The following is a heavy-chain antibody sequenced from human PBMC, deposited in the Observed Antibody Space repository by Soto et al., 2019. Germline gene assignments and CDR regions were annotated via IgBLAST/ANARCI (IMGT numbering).Heavy chain of an antibody. CDR1: GYSISSGNY. D-gene: IGHD2-2*01. J-gene: IGHJ6*02. Sequence: SETLSLTCAVSGYSISSGNYWGWIRQPPGRGLEWIGSLYHIGSTHYNSSLKSRVTISVDTSKNHFSLELSSVTAAETAMYYGGSSTSCYDDSCVDVWGQGSTVTVSS. CDR3: GSSTSCYDDSCVDV. CDR2: LYHIGST. V-gene: IGHV4-38-2*01.